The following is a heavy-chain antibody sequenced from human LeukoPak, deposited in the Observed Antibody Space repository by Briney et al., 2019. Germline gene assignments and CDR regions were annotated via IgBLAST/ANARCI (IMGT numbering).Heavy chain of an antibody. CDR1: GFTFGDCW. V-gene: IGHV3-15*01. Sequence: GGSLRLSCAASGFTFGDCWMSWVRQVPGKGLEWVARIKRTTDGGPTDYAAPVKGNFSISRDDSIHTLYLQMNSLTLEDTAVYYRSAGLGTSGLDYWGQGTLVTVSS. CDR2: IKRTTDGGPT. J-gene: IGHJ4*02. CDR3: SAGLGTSGLDY. D-gene: IGHD7-27*01.